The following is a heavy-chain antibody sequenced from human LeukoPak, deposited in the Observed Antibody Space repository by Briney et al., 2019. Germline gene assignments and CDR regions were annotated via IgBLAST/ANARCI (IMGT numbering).Heavy chain of an antibody. CDR2: IKSKTDGGTT. CDR3: TTESYYYDSSGYYGDEYFQH. Sequence: GGSLRLSCAASGFTFSNAWMSWVRQAPGKGLEWVGRIKSKTDGGTTDYAAPVKGRFTISRDDSKNTLYLQMNSLKTEDTAVYYCTTESYYYDSSGYYGDEYFQHWGQGTLVTVSS. D-gene: IGHD3-22*01. J-gene: IGHJ1*01. CDR1: GFTFSNAW. V-gene: IGHV3-15*01.